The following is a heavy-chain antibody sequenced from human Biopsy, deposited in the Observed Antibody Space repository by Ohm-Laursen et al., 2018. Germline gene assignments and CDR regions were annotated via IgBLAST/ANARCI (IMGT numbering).Heavy chain of an antibody. CDR1: EGSVSSFY. D-gene: IGHD3-16*01. V-gene: IGHV4-59*02. CDR3: ARDSRGGHLNTTLITGKNLDS. CDR2: IYYSGRT. Sequence: SETLSLTCTVSEGSVSSFYWSWVRQPPGRGLEWIGYIYYSGRTSYNPSLKSRVTMSVDMSKNQFSLKLNSVTAADTAVYFCARDSRGGHLNTTLITGKNLDSWGQGILVTVSS. J-gene: IGHJ4*02.